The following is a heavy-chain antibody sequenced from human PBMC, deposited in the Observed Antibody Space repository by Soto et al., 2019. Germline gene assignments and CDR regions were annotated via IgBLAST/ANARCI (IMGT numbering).Heavy chain of an antibody. J-gene: IGHJ4*02. CDR1: GFSLSTSGMC. D-gene: IGHD6-19*01. V-gene: IGHV2-70*11. CDR2: IDWDDDK. Sequence: SGPTLVNPTQTLTLTCTFSGFSLSTSGMCVSWIRQPPGKALEWLARIDWDDDKYYSTSLKTRLTISKDTSKNQVVLTMTNMDPVDTATYYCARIGCIAVAGTEFDYWGQGTLVTVSS. CDR3: ARIGCIAVAGTEFDY.